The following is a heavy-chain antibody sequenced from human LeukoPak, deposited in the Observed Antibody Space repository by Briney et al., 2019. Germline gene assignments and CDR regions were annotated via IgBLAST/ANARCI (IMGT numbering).Heavy chain of an antibody. CDR3: AREGGYAATFGY. J-gene: IGHJ4*02. D-gene: IGHD5-12*01. CDR1: GGSISSGSYY. CDR2: IYTSGST. Sequence: SETLSLTCTVSGGSISSGSYYWSWIRQPAGKGLEWIGRIYTSGSTNYNPSLKSRVTISVDTSKNQFSLKLSSVTAADTAVYYCAREGGYAATFGYWGQGTLVTVSS. V-gene: IGHV4-61*02.